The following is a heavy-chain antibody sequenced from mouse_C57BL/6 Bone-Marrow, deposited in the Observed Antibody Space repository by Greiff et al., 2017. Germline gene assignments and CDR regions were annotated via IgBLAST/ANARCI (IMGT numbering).Heavy chain of an antibody. Sequence: VKLMESGPGLVQPSQSLSITCTVSGFSLTSYGVHWVRQSPGTGLEWLGVIWSGGSTDYNAAFISRLSISKDNSKSQVFFKMNSLQADDTAIYYCATYAMDYGGQGTSVTVSS. CDR3: ATYAMDY. CDR1: GFSLTSYG. J-gene: IGHJ4*01. CDR2: IWSGGST. V-gene: IGHV2-2*01.